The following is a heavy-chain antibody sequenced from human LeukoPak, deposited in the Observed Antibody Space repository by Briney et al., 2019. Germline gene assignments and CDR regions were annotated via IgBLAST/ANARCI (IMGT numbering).Heavy chain of an antibody. CDR2: ISGTGNSP. CDR1: GFTFSTYA. V-gene: IGHV3-23*01. D-gene: IGHD1-26*01. J-gene: IGHJ4*02. CDR3: AKIVAISGRPREGFDY. Sequence: GGSLRLSCAASGFTFSTYAMSWVRQAPGKGLEWVSSISGTGNSPYYGDSVKGRFTISRDNSKNMLYLQMNSLRAEDTAVYYCAKIVAISGRPREGFDYWGQGTLVTVSS.